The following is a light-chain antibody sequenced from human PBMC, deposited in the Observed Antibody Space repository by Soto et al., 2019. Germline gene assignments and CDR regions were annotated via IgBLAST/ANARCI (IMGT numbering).Light chain of an antibody. CDR3: QQYAT. V-gene: IGKV3-20*01. CDR2: GAS. CDR1: QSVSSSY. J-gene: IGKJ1*01. Sequence: EIVLTQSPGTLSLSPGKRATLSCRASQSVSSSYLAWYQQKPGQAPRLLIYGASSRATGIPDRFSGSGSGTHFTLTICRREPEVFAVYYCQQYATFGQGTKVNIK.